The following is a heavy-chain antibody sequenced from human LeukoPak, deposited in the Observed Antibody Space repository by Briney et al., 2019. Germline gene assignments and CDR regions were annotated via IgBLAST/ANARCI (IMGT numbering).Heavy chain of an antibody. D-gene: IGHD3-10*01. J-gene: IGHJ6*03. CDR3: AREDYGSGNLYYYYMDV. CDR1: GGSISSSSYY. Sequence: SETLSLTCTVSGGSISSSSYYWGWIRQPPGKGLEWIGSIYYSGSTYYNPSLKSRVTISVDTSKNQFSLKLSSVTAADTAVYYCAREDYGSGNLYYYYMDVWGKGTTVTISS. CDR2: IYYSGST. V-gene: IGHV4-39*02.